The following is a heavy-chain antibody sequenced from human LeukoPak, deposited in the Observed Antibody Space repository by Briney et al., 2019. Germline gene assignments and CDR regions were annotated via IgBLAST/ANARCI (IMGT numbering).Heavy chain of an antibody. J-gene: IGHJ4*02. D-gene: IGHD5-12*01. CDR2: ITGSGGSA. V-gene: IGHV3-23*01. Sequence: GGSLRLSCAASGFTFSNYAMTWVRRAQGTGLQWVSAITGSGGSAYHADSVKGRFAISRDNSKNTLYLQLNSLKAEDTAVYYCATLMRGPTGYSGYGGEDYWGQGTLVTVSS. CDR1: GFTFSNYA. CDR3: ATLMRGPTGYSGYGGEDY.